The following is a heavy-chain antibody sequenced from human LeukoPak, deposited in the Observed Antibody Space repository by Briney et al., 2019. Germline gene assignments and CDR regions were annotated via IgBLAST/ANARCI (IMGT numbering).Heavy chain of an antibody. J-gene: IGHJ4*02. D-gene: IGHD6-19*01. Sequence: SETLSLTCTVSGDSFTSVTDYWAWIRQPPGKGLEWIASGDYSGGTYYNPSLESRVAISADMSKKQISLKLASVTGADTAVYYCAGERGEEYSSGWYKTNFFYNWGQGIRVTVSS. CDR2: GDYSGGT. CDR3: AGERGEEYSSGWYKTNFFYN. V-gene: IGHV4-39*07. CDR1: GDSFTSVTDY.